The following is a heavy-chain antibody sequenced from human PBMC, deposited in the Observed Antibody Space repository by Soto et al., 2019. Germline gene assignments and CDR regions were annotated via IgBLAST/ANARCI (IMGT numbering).Heavy chain of an antibody. V-gene: IGHV4-4*02. D-gene: IGHD3-16*02. CDR2: IYHSGST. CDR1: GGSISSSNW. J-gene: IGHJ4*02. Sequence: SLTCAVSGGSISSSNWWSWVRQPPGKGLEWIGEIYHSGSTNYNPSLKSRVTISVDTSKNQFSLKVSSVTAADTAVYYCARVDRRLGELSLDYWGQGTLVTVYS. CDR3: ARVDRRLGELSLDY.